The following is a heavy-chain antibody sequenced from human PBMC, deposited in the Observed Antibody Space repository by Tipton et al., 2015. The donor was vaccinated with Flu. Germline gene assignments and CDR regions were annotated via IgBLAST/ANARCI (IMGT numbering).Heavy chain of an antibody. CDR3: AKDGWDSSSLVGHFDS. J-gene: IGHJ4*02. CDR2: ISDSGGNT. Sequence: GSLRLSCAASGFTFNNYAMNWVRQAPGKGLEWVSSISDSGGNTYYADSVKGRFTLSRDNSKNTLYLQMNSLRAEDTAVYYCAKDGWDSSSLVGHFDSWGQGTLVTVSS. V-gene: IGHV3-23*01. D-gene: IGHD6-6*01. CDR1: GFTFNNYA.